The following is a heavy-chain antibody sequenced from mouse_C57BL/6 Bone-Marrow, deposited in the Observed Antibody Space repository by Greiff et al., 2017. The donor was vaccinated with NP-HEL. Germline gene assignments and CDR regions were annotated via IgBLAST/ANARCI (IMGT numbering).Heavy chain of an antibody. CDR3: TGLERRGYFDY. Sequence: EVKLQESGGGLVQPGGSMKLSCVASGFTFSNYWMTWVRQSPEKGLEWVAQISFKSDNYATHYAESVKWRFPISRDDSKSSVYMQMDNLMAEDTGIYYFTGLERRGYFDYWGQGTTLTVSS. J-gene: IGHJ2*01. V-gene: IGHV6-3*01. D-gene: IGHD4-1*01. CDR1: GFTFSNYW. CDR2: ISFKSDNYAT.